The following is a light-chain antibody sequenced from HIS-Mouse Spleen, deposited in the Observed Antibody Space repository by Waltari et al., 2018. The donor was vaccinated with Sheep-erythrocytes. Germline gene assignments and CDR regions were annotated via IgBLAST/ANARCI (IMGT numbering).Light chain of an antibody. CDR2: GAS. CDR3: QQXGSSPLFT. V-gene: IGKV3-20*01. Sequence: EIVLTQXPGTXXXXXXXXATLSXXXSXXFSSSYLAWSQQXPGQAXRXLINGASSRXXGXPDXXXGSGSGTDXTLXXSRLEPEDFAVYXCQQXGSSPLFTFGPGTKVDIK. J-gene: IGKJ3*01. CDR1: XXFSSSY.